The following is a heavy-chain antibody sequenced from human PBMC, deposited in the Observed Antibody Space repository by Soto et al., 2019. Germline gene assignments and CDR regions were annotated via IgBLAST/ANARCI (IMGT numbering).Heavy chain of an antibody. J-gene: IGHJ6*02. CDR1: GGSISSYY. V-gene: IGHV4-4*07. CDR2: IYTSGST. CDR3: ARDGYDSSGYSPIESYYYYYGMDV. D-gene: IGHD3-22*01. Sequence: ETLSLTCTVSGGSISSYYWSWIRQPAGKGLEWIGRIYTSGSTNYNPSLKSRVTMSVDTSKNQFSLKLSSVTAADTAVYYCARDGYDSSGYSPIESYYYYYGMDVWGQGTTVTVSS.